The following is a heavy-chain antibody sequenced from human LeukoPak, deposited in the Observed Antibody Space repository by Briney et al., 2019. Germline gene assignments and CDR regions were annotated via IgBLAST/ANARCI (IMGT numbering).Heavy chain of an antibody. CDR1: GGSFSGYY. J-gene: IGHJ6*02. D-gene: IGHD3-9*01. Sequence: SETLSLTCAVYGGSFSGYYWSWIRQPPGKGLEWIGEINHSGSTNYNPSLKSRVTISVDTSKNQFSLKLSSVTAADTAVYHCARAGILTGYYTKYYYYYGMDVWGQGTTATVSS. CDR3: ARAGILTGYYTKYYYYYGMDV. CDR2: INHSGST. V-gene: IGHV4-34*01.